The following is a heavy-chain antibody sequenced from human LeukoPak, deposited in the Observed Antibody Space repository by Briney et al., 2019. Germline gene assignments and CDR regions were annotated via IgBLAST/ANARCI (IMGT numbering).Heavy chain of an antibody. CDR3: AREPATIFGVVDLKYFDY. Sequence: SVKVSCKASGYTFTSYDINWVRQAPGQGLEWMGGIIPIFGTANYAQKFQGRVTITADESTSTAYMELSSLRSEDTAVYYCAREPATIFGVVDLKYFDYWGQGTLVAVSS. J-gene: IGHJ4*02. CDR2: IIPIFGTA. D-gene: IGHD3-3*01. CDR1: GYTFTSYD. V-gene: IGHV1-69*13.